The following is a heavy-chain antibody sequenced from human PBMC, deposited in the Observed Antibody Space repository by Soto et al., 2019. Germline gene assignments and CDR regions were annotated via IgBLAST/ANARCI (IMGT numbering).Heavy chain of an antibody. V-gene: IGHV3-23*01. J-gene: IGHJ6*01. CDR3: ARHILITILGYYYGMDV. CDR2: IIGSGGIA. D-gene: IGHD3-9*01. CDR1: GFTFSSYA. Sequence: EVRLLESGGGLVQPGGPLRLSCAASGFTFSSYAMSWVRQAPGKGLEWVSTIIGSGGIANYADSVKGRFTISRDSSKNTLYLQMNSLRADDTAVYYCARHILITILGYYYGMDVWGQGTTVTVSS.